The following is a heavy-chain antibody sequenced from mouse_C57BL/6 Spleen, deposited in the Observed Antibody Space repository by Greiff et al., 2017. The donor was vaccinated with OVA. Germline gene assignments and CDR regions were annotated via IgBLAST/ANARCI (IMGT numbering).Heavy chain of an antibody. J-gene: IGHJ4*01. CDR1: GYTFTDYY. Sequence: EVQRVASGPVLVKPGASVKMSCKASGYTFTDYYMNWVKQSHGKSLEWIGVINPYNGGTSYNQKFKGKATLTVDKSSSTAYMELNSLTSEDSAVYYCARKEDDGYYDAMDYWGQGTSVTVSS. CDR3: ARKEDDGYYDAMDY. D-gene: IGHD2-3*01. V-gene: IGHV1-19*01. CDR2: INPYNGGT.